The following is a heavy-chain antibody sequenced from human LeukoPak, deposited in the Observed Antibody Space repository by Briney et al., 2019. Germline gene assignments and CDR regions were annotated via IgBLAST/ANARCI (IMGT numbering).Heavy chain of an antibody. D-gene: IGHD3-22*01. CDR2: ISYDGSNK. V-gene: IGHV3-30*18. J-gene: IGHJ1*01. Sequence: GGSLRLSCAASGFSFNTYGMHWDRQGPGKGLEWVAVISYDGSNKWYADSVKGRFTISRDNSKNTLYLQMNSLRPEDTAVYFCAKDLNTYRYDSRDLQHWGQGILVTVSS. CDR1: GFSFNTYG. CDR3: AKDLNTYRYDSRDLQH.